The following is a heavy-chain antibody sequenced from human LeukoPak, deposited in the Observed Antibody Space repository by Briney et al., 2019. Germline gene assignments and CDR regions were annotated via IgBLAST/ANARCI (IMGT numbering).Heavy chain of an antibody. CDR3: ARAAYSSTWYSRYFDL. D-gene: IGHD6-13*01. CDR2: IGTAGEI. V-gene: IGHV3-13*01. Sequence: RAGGSLRLSCAASGFTFSSYDIHWVRQATGKGLEWVSGIGTAGEIYYPGSVKGRFTISRENAKNSLYLQMNSLRAGDTAVYYCARAAYSSTWYSRYFDLWGRGTLVTVSS. J-gene: IGHJ2*01. CDR1: GFTFSSYD.